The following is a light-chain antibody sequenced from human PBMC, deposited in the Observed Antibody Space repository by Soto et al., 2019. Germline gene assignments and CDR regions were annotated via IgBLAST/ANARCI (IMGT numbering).Light chain of an antibody. Sequence: EIVLTQSPGTLSLSPGEGATLSCRASQSVYNNYLAGYKQRPGQAPRLPISGASRRAAGIPDRFSGSGSGTSVTLTSSRLESEDFAVYYCQHYGTTPPHSFGQGTKLEIK. V-gene: IGKV3-20*01. CDR1: QSVYNNY. J-gene: IGKJ2*01. CDR2: GAS. CDR3: QHYGTTPPHS.